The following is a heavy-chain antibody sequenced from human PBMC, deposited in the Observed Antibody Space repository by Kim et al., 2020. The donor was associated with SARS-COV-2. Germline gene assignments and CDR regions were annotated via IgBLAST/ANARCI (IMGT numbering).Heavy chain of an antibody. CDR3: ARDRTSCAF. CDR2: INKDGSET. Sequence: LSLTCAASGFSFSTYWMTWVRQAPGKGLEWVGNINKDGSETYDMDSVKGRFTMFRDNSKNSMYLQMNSLRADDTAVYYCARDRTSCAFWGQGTTVTV. CDR1: GFSFSTYW. D-gene: IGHD2-2*01. J-gene: IGHJ6*02. V-gene: IGHV3-7*01.